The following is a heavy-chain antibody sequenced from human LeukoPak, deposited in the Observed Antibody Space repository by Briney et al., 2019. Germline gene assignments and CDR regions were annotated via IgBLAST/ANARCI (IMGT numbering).Heavy chain of an antibody. CDR2: IDQHGRDK. D-gene: IGHD6-19*01. V-gene: IGHV3-7*01. CDR3: VRGSGWFFGF. CDR1: ASTFSGNW. J-gene: IGHJ4*02. Sequence: GGSLTLSCAASASTFSGNWMHWVRQAPGKGLEWVASIDQHGRDKYFLDSVKGRLTISRDNSKSSLYLQMNNLRAEDTAVYYCVRGSGWFFGFWGQGSLVTVSS.